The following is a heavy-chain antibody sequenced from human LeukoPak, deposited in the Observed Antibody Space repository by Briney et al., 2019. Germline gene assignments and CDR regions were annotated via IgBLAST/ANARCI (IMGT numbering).Heavy chain of an antibody. CDR3: AFEGPVSGYAFDP. CDR2: INHSGGT. CDR1: GESFSEYY. D-gene: IGHD5-12*01. J-gene: IGHJ5*02. Sequence: SETLSLTCAVYGESFSEYYWSWIRQPPGKGLEWIGQINHSGGTNYHPSLKTRVTISLDTSNNQVSLKLRSVTAADTAVYYCAFEGPVSGYAFDPWGQGALVAASS. V-gene: IGHV4-34*01.